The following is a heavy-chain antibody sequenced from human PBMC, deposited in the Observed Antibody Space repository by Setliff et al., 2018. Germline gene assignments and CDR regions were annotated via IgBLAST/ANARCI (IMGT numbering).Heavy chain of an antibody. CDR2: IYTSWST. Sequence: SETLSLTCTVSGDSISSRRNYWGWFRQPAGKELEWIGQIYTSWSTNYNPSLKSRVTISLDTSKNQFSLKLSSVTAADTAVYYCARAISGWFSAHYYYMDVWGKGTTVTVSS. V-gene: IGHV4-61*09. CDR3: ARAISGWFSAHYYYMDV. D-gene: IGHD6-19*01. CDR1: GDSISSRRNY. J-gene: IGHJ6*03.